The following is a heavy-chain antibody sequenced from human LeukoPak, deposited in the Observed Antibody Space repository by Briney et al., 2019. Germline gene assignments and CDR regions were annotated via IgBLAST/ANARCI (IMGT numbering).Heavy chain of an antibody. CDR3: ARHRKGSYHDYDFDY. CDR1: GGSISSGSYY. Sequence: SETLSLTCTVSGGSISSGSYYWSWIRQLAGKGLEWIGRIYTSGSTNYNPSLKSRVTISVDTSKNQFSLKLSSVTAADTAVYYCARHRKGSYHDYDFDYWGQGTLVTVSS. J-gene: IGHJ4*02. D-gene: IGHD1-26*01. CDR2: IYTSGST. V-gene: IGHV4-61*02.